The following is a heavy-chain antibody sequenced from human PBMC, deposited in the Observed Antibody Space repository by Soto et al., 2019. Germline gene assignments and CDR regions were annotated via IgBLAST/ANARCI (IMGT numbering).Heavy chain of an antibody. J-gene: IGHJ6*02. CDR1: GFSFSTYS. V-gene: IGHV3-48*02. Sequence: EVQLVESGGGLVQPGGSLRLSCAASGFSFSTYSMNWVRQAPGKGLEWVSYISSRIYTIYYIDSVKGRFTISRDNAKSALYLQMYRQGDEDTAVYYCASGGSSSDNGMDVWGQGTTVTVSS. CDR2: ISSRIYTI. D-gene: IGHD6-6*01. CDR3: ASGGSSSDNGMDV.